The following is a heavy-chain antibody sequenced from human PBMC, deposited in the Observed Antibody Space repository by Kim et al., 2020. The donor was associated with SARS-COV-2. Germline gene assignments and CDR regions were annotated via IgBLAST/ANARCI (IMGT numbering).Heavy chain of an antibody. CDR3: ARVYGGSNNYYYGMDV. CDR1: GGTFSNYA. J-gene: IGHJ6*02. Sequence: SVKVSCKASGGTFSNYAITWVRQAPGQGLEWMGGIIPIFGTANYSQKFQGRVTITADESTSTAYMVLSSLRSEDTAVYHCARVYGGSNNYYYGMDVWGQGTTVTVSS. D-gene: IGHD1-26*01. V-gene: IGHV1-69*13. CDR2: IIPIFGTA.